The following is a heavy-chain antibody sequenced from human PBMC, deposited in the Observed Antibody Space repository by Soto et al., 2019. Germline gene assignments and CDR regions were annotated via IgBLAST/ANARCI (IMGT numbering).Heavy chain of an antibody. CDR2: VTGSGDNT. CDR3: AKGPHSSGWHYFDY. V-gene: IGHV3-23*01. Sequence: EVQLLESGGALVQPGGSLRLSCAASGFTVSSYAMSWVRQAPGKGLEWVSTVTGSGDNTYYADSVKGRFTISRDNSENTLYLQMISLRAEDVAIYYCAKGPHSSGWHYFDYWGQGTLVTVSS. J-gene: IGHJ4*02. CDR1: GFTVSSYA. D-gene: IGHD6-19*01.